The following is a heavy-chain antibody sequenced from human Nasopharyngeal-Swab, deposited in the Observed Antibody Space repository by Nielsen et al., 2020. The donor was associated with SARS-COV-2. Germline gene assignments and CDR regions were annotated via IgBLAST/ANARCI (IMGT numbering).Heavy chain of an antibody. D-gene: IGHD6-19*01. J-gene: IGHJ4*02. CDR1: GGSITSSEYY. CDR2: ILSSGTT. V-gene: IGHV4-39*02. CDR3: AGATLAGLDY. Sequence: SETLSLTCSVSGGSITSSEYYWDWIRQSPGRGLEWIGTILSSGTTFYNPSLKSRVTMSVDISRNHFSLRLRSVTAADLAIYYCAGATLAGLDYWGQGTLTTVSS.